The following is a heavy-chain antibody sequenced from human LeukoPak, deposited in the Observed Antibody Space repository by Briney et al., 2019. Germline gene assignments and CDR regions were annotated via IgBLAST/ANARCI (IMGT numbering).Heavy chain of an antibody. CDR3: ASQGYARFDP. V-gene: IGHV3-7*01. D-gene: IGHD3-16*01. CDR1: GFTFSSNW. Sequence: GGSLRLSCAASGFTFSSNWMSWVRQAPGKGLEWVGNIQPDGSEQYPVDSVKGRFTISRDNARNSLFLQMNSLRVEDTAVYYCASQGYARFDPWGQGTLVTVSS. CDR2: IQPDGSEQ. J-gene: IGHJ5*02.